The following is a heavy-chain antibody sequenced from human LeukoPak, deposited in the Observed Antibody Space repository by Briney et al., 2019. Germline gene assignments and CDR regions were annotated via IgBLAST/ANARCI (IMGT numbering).Heavy chain of an antibody. CDR1: GYSISSGYY. J-gene: IGHJ4*02. V-gene: IGHV4-38-2*02. CDR3: ARDVDTAMVY. CDR2: IYHSGST. Sequence: PSETLSLTCTVSGYSISSGYYWGWIRQPPGKGLEWIGSIYHSGSTYYNPSLKSRVTISVDTSKNQFSLKLSSVTAADTAVYYCARDVDTAMVYWGQGTLVTVSS. D-gene: IGHD5-18*01.